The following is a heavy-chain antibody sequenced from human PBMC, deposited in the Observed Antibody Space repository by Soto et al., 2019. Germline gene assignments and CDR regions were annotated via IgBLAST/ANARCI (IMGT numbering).Heavy chain of an antibody. J-gene: IGHJ6*03. CDR3: ARRARPDFYYMDV. Sequence: EVQLAESGGGLAQPGGSLRLSCAASGFTLSGYAMDWVRQAPGKGLEYVSGISSNGVGTYYANSLQGRFTISRDNSKNTVYLKMGSLRPEDMAVYYCARRARPDFYYMDVWGKGTTVTVSS. CDR1: GFTLSGYA. V-gene: IGHV3-64*01. D-gene: IGHD6-6*01. CDR2: ISSNGVGT.